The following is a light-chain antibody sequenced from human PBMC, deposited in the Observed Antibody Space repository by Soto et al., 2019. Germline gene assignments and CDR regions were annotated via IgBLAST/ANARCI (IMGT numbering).Light chain of an antibody. CDR3: SSYTNTSTLV. Sequence: QSALTQPASVSGSPGQSITISCTGTSSEVGAYNLVSWYQQHPGRAPKLFIFDVSDRPSGVSNRFSGSKSGNTASLTISGLQAEDEAFYYCSSYTNTSTLVFGGGTKLTVL. CDR1: SSEVGAYNL. CDR2: DVS. J-gene: IGLJ3*02. V-gene: IGLV2-14*03.